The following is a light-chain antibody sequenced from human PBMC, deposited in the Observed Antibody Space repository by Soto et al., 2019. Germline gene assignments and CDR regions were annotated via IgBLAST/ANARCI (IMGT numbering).Light chain of an antibody. CDR2: DVS. CDR3: SSYTSSSTSRYV. Sequence: QSVLTQPASVSGSPGQSITISCTGTSRDVGGYNYVSWYQQHPGKAPKLMIYDVSNRPSGVSNRFSGSKSGNTASLTISGLQAEDEADYYCSSYTSSSTSRYVFGTGTKVTV. CDR1: SRDVGGYNY. J-gene: IGLJ1*01. V-gene: IGLV2-14*01.